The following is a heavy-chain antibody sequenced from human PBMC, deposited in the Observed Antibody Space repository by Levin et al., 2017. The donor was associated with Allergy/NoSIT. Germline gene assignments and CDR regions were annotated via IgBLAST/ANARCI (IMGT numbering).Heavy chain of an antibody. D-gene: IGHD7-27*01. CDR3: ARGFLGNDY. V-gene: IGHV3-48*01. CDR2: ISSKSSNF. Sequence: GESLKISCAASGFIFSDYSMNWVRQAPGKGLEWIAYISSKSSNFYYADSMKGRFTISRDSAKNSLFLQMNNVTADDTAVYYCARGFLGNDYWGQGTLVTVSS. J-gene: IGHJ4*02. CDR1: GFIFSDYS.